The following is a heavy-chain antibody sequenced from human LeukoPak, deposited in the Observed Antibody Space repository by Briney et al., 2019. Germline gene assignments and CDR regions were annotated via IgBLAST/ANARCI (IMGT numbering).Heavy chain of an antibody. CDR2: INPDGSER. Sequence: GGSLRLSCAASGFSFSSYYMSWVRQAPGKGLEWVALINPDGSERYYVDSVKGRFTISRDNARNSLYLQMGSLRDNDTAMYFCTRDLAAVPGPRMDVWGQGTTVTVSS. D-gene: IGHD6-19*01. CDR3: TRDLAAVPGPRMDV. V-gene: IGHV3-7*03. J-gene: IGHJ6*02. CDR1: GFSFSSYY.